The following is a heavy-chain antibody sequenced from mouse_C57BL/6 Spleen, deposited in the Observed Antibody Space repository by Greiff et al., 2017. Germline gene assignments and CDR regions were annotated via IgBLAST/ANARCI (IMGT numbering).Heavy chain of an antibody. CDR3: ARGIRTITTVVAPMDY. D-gene: IGHD1-1*01. V-gene: IGHV1-53*01. CDR1: GYTFTSYW. Sequence: QVQLQQPGTELVKPGASVKLSCTASGYTFTSYWLHWVKQRPGQGLEWIGNINPSNGGTNYNEKFKSKATLTVDKSSSTAYMQLSSLTSEDSAVYYCARGIRTITTVVAPMDYWGQGTSVTVSA. CDR2: INPSNGGT. J-gene: IGHJ4*01.